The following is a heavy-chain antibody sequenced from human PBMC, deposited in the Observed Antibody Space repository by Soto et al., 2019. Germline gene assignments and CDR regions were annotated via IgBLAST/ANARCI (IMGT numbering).Heavy chain of an antibody. J-gene: IGHJ4*02. Sequence: QVQLVQSGPEVKKPGSSVKVSCKASGGTFSDSVTSWVRQAPGQGLEWMGGIVPIFGKANLAEKFQDRVTITADESTSTAYMKLSSLRSEDKAVYYCARGRDGSNYYFDYWGQGTLVTVSS. CDR2: IVPIFGKA. CDR1: GGTFSDSV. D-gene: IGHD3-10*01. V-gene: IGHV1-69*01. CDR3: ARGRDGSNYYFDY.